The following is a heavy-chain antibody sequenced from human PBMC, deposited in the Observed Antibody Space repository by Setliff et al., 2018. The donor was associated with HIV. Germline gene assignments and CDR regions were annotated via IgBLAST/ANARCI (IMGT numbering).Heavy chain of an antibody. CDR2: ISAYNGHT. CDR3: ARVPGARPYYYYYMDV. J-gene: IGHJ6*03. V-gene: IGHV1-18*01. Sequence: ASVKVSCKASGYSFSSYAISWVRQAPGQGLEWMGWISAYNGHTNYAQKFQDRVTMTTDTSTSTADMELRSLRSDDTAVYYCARVPGARPYYYYYMDVWGKGTTVTVSS. CDR1: GYSFSSYA. D-gene: IGHD7-27*01.